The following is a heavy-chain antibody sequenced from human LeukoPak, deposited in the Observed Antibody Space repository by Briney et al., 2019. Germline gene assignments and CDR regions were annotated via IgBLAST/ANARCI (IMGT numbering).Heavy chain of an antibody. CDR1: GGSISSGGYY. V-gene: IGHV4-30-2*01. CDR3: AREASGSYLPHAFDI. CDR2: IYHSGST. J-gene: IGHJ3*02. Sequence: SQTLSLTCTVSGGSISSGGYYWSWIRQPPGKGLEWIGYIYHSGSTYYNPSLKSRVTISVDRSKNQFSLKLSSVTAADTAVYYCAREASGSYLPHAFDIWGQGTMVTVSS. D-gene: IGHD1-26*01.